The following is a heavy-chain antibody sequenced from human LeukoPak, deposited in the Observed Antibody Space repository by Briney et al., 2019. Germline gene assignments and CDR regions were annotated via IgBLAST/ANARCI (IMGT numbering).Heavy chain of an antibody. CDR3: ANLGSSSWYGY. D-gene: IGHD6-13*01. J-gene: IGHJ4*02. Sequence: GGSLRLSCAVSGFTFSSYAMSWVRQAPGKGLEWISTLSPSGSITYFADSVKGRFTISRDNSKNTLYLQMNSLRAEDTAVYYCANLGSSSWYGYWGQGTLVTVSS. CDR1: GFTFSSYA. V-gene: IGHV3-23*01. CDR2: LSPSGSIT.